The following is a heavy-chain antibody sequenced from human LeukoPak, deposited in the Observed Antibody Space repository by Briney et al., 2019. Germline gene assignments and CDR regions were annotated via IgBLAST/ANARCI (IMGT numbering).Heavy chain of an antibody. CDR3: VRLAGGGSSFS. D-gene: IGHD2-15*01. CDR1: GYSFADYW. J-gene: IGHJ5*02. V-gene: IGHV5-51*01. CDR2: IYPGDSNT. Sequence: GESLKISCKVSGYSFADYWIGWVRQMPGKGLEWMGMIYPGDSNTRYSPSFQGQVTISADKSIATAYLQWSSLKASDTAMYYCVRLAGGGSSFSWGQGTLVTVSS.